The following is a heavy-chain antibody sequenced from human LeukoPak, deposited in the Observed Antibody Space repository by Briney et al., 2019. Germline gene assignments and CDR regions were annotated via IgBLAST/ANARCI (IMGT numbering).Heavy chain of an antibody. CDR2: INHSGST. V-gene: IGHV4-34*01. J-gene: IGHJ4*02. CDR3: ARGELNRISGYSYVFDY. D-gene: IGHD5-18*01. Sequence: SETPSLTSAVHGGSFSGYYWSWIRQPPGKGLEWIGEINHSGSTNYNPSLKSRVTISVDTSKNQFSLKLSSVTAADTAVYYCARGELNRISGYSYVFDYWGQGTLVTVSS. CDR1: GGSFSGYY.